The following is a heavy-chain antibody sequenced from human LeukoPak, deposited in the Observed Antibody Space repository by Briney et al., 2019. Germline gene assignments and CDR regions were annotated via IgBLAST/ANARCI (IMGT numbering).Heavy chain of an antibody. CDR1: GFTFSSYW. D-gene: IGHD3-9*01. J-gene: IGHJ4*02. CDR3: ARDRADILTGYYLEY. CDR2: IKQEGSEK. V-gene: IGHV3-7*01. Sequence: GGSLRLSCAASGFTFSSYWMSWVRQAPGKGLEWVAHIKQEGSEKYYVDSVKGRFTISRDKAKTTQYLQMNSLRAEDTAVYYCARDRADILTGYYLEYWGQGTLVTVSS.